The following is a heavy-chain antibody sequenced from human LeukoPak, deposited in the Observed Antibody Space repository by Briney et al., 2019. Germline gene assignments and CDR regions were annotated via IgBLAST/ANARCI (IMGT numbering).Heavy chain of an antibody. CDR3: ARGNRYSGSKRYYFDY. J-gene: IGHJ4*02. CDR1: GFTSDDYT. V-gene: IGHV3-13*01. Sequence: GGSLRLSCAASGFTSDDYTMHWVRQATGKGLEWVSAIGTAGDTYYPGSVKGRFTISRENAKNSLYLQMNSLRAGDTAVYYCARGNRYSGSKRYYFDYWGQGTLVTVSS. CDR2: IGTAGDT. D-gene: IGHD1-26*01.